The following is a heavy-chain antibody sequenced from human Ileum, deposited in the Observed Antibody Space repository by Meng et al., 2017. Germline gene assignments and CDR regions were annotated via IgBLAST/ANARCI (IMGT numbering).Heavy chain of an antibody. J-gene: IGHJ4*02. D-gene: IGHD1-26*01. CDR1: GFTFNNYW. V-gene: IGHV3-74*01. CDR2: INMDSSRT. Sequence: EVESVVSGGGLFQLGESLRLSCAASGFTFNNYWMHWVRQAPGKGLVWVSRINMDSSRTVYAESVKGRFTISRDNAKNMVYLQMNGLRAEDTAVYYCAGERWEKSYAWWGQGTLVTVSS. CDR3: AGERWEKSYAW.